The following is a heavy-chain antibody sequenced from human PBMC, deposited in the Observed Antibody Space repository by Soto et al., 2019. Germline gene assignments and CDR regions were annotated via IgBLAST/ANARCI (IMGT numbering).Heavy chain of an antibody. CDR2: INHSGST. CDR3: ARGRAVAGIPYYYYYGMDV. CDR1: GGSFSGYY. J-gene: IGHJ6*02. V-gene: IGHV4-34*01. D-gene: IGHD6-19*01. Sequence: SETLSLTCAVYGGSFSGYYWSWIRQPPGKGLEWIGEINHSGSTNYNPSLKSRVTISADTSKNQFSLKLSSVTAADTAVYYCARGRAVAGIPYYYYYGMDVWGQGTTVTVSS.